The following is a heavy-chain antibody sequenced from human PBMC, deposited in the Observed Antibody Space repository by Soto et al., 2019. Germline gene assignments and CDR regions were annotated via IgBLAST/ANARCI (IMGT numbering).Heavy chain of an antibody. J-gene: IGHJ5*02. CDR3: ASSRGGLAATGPLPPHGRNWFDP. CDR1: GGTFSSYT. V-gene: IGHV1-69*02. Sequence: SVKVSCKASGGTFSSYTISWVRQAPGQGLEWMGRIIPILGIANYAQKFQGRVTITADKSTSTAYMELSSLRSEDTAVYYCASSRGGLAATGPLPPHGRNWFDPGGRGTLVTVSS. D-gene: IGHD2-15*01. CDR2: IIPILGIA.